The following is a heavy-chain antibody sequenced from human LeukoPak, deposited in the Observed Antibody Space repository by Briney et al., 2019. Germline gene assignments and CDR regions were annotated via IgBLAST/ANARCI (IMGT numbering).Heavy chain of an antibody. J-gene: IGHJ4*02. CDR1: GFTFSDYY. Sequence: PGGSLRLSCAASGFTFSDYYMSWIRQAPGKGLEWVSYISSSGSTIYYADSVKGRFTISRDNAKNSLYLQMNSLRAEDTAVYYCARDDYDILTGSKSGLPLSDYWGQGTLVTVSS. V-gene: IGHV3-11*01. CDR2: ISSSGSTI. CDR3: ARDDYDILTGSKSGLPLSDY. D-gene: IGHD3-9*01.